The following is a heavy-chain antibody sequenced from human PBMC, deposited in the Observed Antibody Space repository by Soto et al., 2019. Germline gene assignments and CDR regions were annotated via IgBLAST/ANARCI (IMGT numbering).Heavy chain of an antibody. CDR1: GYTFTTYG. CDR2: ISPYDGDT. CDR3: ARDHGGRNQADSFDP. V-gene: IGHV1-18*01. J-gene: IGHJ5*02. D-gene: IGHD1-26*01. Sequence: QVQLVQSGVEVKKPGASVKVSCKASGYTFTTYGISWVRQAPGQGLEWMGWISPYDGDTNYADTLQGRVTLTTDTSTTTAYMELRSLRSNDTAMYYCARDHGGRNQADSFDPWGQGTLVIVSS.